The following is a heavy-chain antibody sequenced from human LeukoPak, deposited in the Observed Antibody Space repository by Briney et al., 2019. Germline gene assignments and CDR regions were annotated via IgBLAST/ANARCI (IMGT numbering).Heavy chain of an antibody. V-gene: IGHV4-34*01. Sequence: SETLSLTCAVYGGSFSGYYWSWIRQPPGKGLEWIGEINHSGSTNYNPSLKSRVAISVDTSKNQFSLKLSSVTAADTAVYYCARDGGGSSWPYFYMDVWGKGTTVTVSS. CDR2: INHSGST. J-gene: IGHJ6*03. CDR1: GGSFSGYY. CDR3: ARDGGGSSWPYFYMDV. D-gene: IGHD6-13*01.